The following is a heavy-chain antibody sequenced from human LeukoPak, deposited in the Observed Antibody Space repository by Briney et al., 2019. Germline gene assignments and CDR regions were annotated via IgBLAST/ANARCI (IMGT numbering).Heavy chain of an antibody. D-gene: IGHD2-2*01. CDR3: ARGVVVVPAAMPTRYYYYMDV. J-gene: IGHJ6*03. Sequence: SVKVSCKASGGTFSSYAISWVRQAPGQGLEWMGGIIPIFGTANYAQKFQGRVTITADESTSTAYMELSSLRSEDTAVYYCARGVVVVPAAMPTRYYYYMDVWGKGTTVTISS. V-gene: IGHV1-69*13. CDR1: GGTFSSYA. CDR2: IIPIFGTA.